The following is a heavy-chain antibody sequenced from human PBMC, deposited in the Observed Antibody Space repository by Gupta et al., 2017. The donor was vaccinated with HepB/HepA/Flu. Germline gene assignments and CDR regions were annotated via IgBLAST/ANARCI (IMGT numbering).Heavy chain of an antibody. CDR3: VRISPNTAMVTSYFDN. D-gene: IGHD5-18*01. Sequence: QVSLKESGPALVKPTQTLTLTCTFSGFSLNTNGMRVSWIRQPPGKALEWLARIDWDDDAFYSLSLKTRLTISKDTSKNQVVLKMTNMDPVDTGVYYCVRISPNTAMVTSYFDNWGQGTLVTVSS. CDR2: IDWDDDA. V-gene: IGHV2-70*04. J-gene: IGHJ4*02. CDR1: GFSLNTNGMR.